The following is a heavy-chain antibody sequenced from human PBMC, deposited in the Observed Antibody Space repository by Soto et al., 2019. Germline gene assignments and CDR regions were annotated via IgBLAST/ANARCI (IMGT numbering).Heavy chain of an antibody. D-gene: IGHD6-19*01. CDR3: ARELGSGWYLPGNY. Sequence: ASVKVSCKASGYTFTSYGISWVRQAPGQGLEWMGWISAYNGNTNYAQKLQGRVTMTTDTSTSTAYMELRSLRSDDTAVYYWARELGSGWYLPGNYWGQGTLVTVSS. CDR2: ISAYNGNT. CDR1: GYTFTSYG. V-gene: IGHV1-18*01. J-gene: IGHJ4*02.